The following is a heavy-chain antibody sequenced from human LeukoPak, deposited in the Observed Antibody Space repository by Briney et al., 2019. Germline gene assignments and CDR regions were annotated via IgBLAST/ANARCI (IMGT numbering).Heavy chain of an antibody. CDR2: IIPIFATA. Sequence: GASVKVSCKASGGTFSGYAINWVRQAPGQGLQWMGGIIPIFATANFPQKFQGRVTITADESTSTAYMEPSSLRTEDTAVYYCARGSYYYDTSTYGSFDYWGQGTLVTVSS. CDR1: GGTFSGYA. J-gene: IGHJ4*02. CDR3: ARGSYYYDTSTYGSFDY. V-gene: IGHV1-69*13. D-gene: IGHD3-22*01.